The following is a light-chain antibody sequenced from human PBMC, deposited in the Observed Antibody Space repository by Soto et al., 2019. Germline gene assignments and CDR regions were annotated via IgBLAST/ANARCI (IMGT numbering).Light chain of an antibody. CDR2: GAS. V-gene: IGKV3-20*01. Sequence: EIVLTQSPGTLSLSPGERATLFCRASQTITTSQLAWYQQKPGQAPRVLIFGASNRATGIPERFSGSGSGTDFTLTISRLEREDFAMYYCQLYAGSLRTFGQGTTVEIK. CDR3: QLYAGSLRT. CDR1: QTITTSQ. J-gene: IGKJ1*01.